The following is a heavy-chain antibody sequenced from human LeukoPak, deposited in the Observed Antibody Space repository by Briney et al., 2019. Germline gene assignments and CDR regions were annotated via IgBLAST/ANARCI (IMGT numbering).Heavy chain of an antibody. Sequence: GASVQVSCKASGYTFTNFGISWVRQAPGQGLEWMGWISPYNGNTDYPQKVQGRVTMTTDTSTSTAYMELRSLRSDDTAVYYCARGGVGHCSGGSCPTSWFDPWGQGTLVTVSS. D-gene: IGHD2-15*01. CDR2: ISPYNGNT. CDR1: GYTFTNFG. CDR3: ARGGVGHCSGGSCPTSWFDP. J-gene: IGHJ5*02. V-gene: IGHV1-18*01.